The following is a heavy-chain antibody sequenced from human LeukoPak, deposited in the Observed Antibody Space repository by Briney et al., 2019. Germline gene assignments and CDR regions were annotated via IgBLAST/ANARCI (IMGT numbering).Heavy chain of an antibody. CDR2: INHSGST. J-gene: IGHJ4*02. D-gene: IGHD3-16*01. Sequence: PSETLSLTCAVYGGSFSGYYWSWIRQPPGKGLEWIGEINHSGSTNYNPSLKSRVTISVDRSKNQFSLKLSSVTAADTAVYYCARALSGEVDYWGQGTLVTVSS. CDR1: GGSFSGYY. V-gene: IGHV4-34*01. CDR3: ARALSGEVDY.